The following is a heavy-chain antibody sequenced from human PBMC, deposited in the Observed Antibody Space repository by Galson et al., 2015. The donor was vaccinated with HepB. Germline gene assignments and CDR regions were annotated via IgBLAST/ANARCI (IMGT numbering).Heavy chain of an antibody. Sequence: SLRLSCAASGFNFGDYAMHWVRQTPGKGLEWVSGISWNRGIIAYADSVKGRFTISRDNAKTSLYLQMNSLRADDTALYYCARAGPWSGSGYSYYYMDVWGKGTTVIVSS. D-gene: IGHD3-3*01. CDR3: ARAGPWSGSGYSYYYMDV. V-gene: IGHV3-9*01. CDR1: GFNFGDYA. J-gene: IGHJ6*03. CDR2: ISWNRGII.